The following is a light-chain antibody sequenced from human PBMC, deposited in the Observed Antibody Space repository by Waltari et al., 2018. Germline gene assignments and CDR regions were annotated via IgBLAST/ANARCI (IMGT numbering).Light chain of an antibody. CDR3: QQYNYWPPT. J-gene: IGKJ2*01. CDR2: GAS. CDR1: QSVSSD. Sequence: EIVMTQSPVTLSVSPGERATLSCRASQSVSSDLAWYQQKPGQAPRLLIYGASTRATGVPARFSGSGSGTEFTLTISSLQSEDFAVYYCQQYNYWPPTFGQGTKLEIK. V-gene: IGKV3-15*01.